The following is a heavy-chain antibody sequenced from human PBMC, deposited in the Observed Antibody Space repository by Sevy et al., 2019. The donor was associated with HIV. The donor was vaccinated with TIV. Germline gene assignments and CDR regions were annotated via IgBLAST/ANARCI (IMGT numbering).Heavy chain of an antibody. CDR1: GFSFNNAW. V-gene: IGHV3-15*01. Sequence: GGSLRLSCAASGFSFNNAWMSWVRQAPGKGLEWVGHIKTKTDGGTADYAAPVQDRFIITRDDSENIVFLQMNGLESEDTAVYYCTTDYGYYNSSGFNSDYFDYWGQGTLVTVSS. CDR3: TTDYGYYNSSGFNSDYFDY. J-gene: IGHJ4*02. CDR2: IKTKTDGGTA. D-gene: IGHD3-22*01.